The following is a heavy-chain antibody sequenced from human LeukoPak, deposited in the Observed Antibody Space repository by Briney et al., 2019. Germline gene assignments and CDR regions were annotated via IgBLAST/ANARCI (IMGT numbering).Heavy chain of an antibody. CDR2: IYTSGST. V-gene: IGHV4-4*07. CDR3: AREWQDTVTYSMDV. CDR1: GGSISSYY. Sequence: SETLSLTCTVSGGSISSYYWSWIRQPAGKGLEWIGRIYTSGSTNYNPSLKSRVTMSVDTSKNQSSLKLSSVTAADTAVYYCAREWQDTVTYSMDVWGKGTTVTVSS. D-gene: IGHD4-11*01. J-gene: IGHJ6*03.